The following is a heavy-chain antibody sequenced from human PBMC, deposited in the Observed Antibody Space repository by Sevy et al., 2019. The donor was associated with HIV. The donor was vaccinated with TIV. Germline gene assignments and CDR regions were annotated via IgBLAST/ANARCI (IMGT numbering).Heavy chain of an antibody. Sequence: GGSLRLSCAASGFTFSNAWMNWVRQAPGKGLEWVSSISISGADKYYADSVKGRFTISRDNSQNRLYLQMNSLRAEDTALYYCAKALVETEDKNEFDPWGQGTLVTVSS. V-gene: IGHV3-23*01. CDR2: ISISGADK. J-gene: IGHJ5*02. CDR1: GFTFSNAW. D-gene: IGHD2-8*02. CDR3: AKALVETEDKNEFDP.